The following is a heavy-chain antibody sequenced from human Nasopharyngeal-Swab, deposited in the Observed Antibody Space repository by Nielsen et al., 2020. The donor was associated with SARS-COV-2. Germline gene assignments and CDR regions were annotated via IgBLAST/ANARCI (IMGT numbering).Heavy chain of an antibody. CDR1: GFTFNIYA. V-gene: IGHV3-23*01. D-gene: IGHD3-10*01. CDR2: ISASGGST. Sequence: GESLKISCAASGFTFNIYAMAWVRRAPGRELEWVSAISASGGSTYYRNSVKGRFSISRDNSKNTLFLQMNSLTVDDTALYYCAKDDVVRGDAFDFWGQGTMVTVSS. J-gene: IGHJ3*01. CDR3: AKDDVVRGDAFDF.